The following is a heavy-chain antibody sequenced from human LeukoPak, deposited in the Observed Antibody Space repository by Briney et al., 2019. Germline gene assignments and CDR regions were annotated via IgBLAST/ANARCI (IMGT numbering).Heavy chain of an antibody. D-gene: IGHD2-21*02. CDR3: AKTHPIVVVTDAFDI. CDR1: GFTFSSYE. V-gene: IGHV3-30*18. J-gene: IGHJ3*02. Sequence: GGSLRLSCAASGFTFSSYEMNWVRQAPGKGLEWVAVISYDGSNKYYADSVKGRFTISRDNSKNTLYLQMNSLRAEDTAVYYCAKTHPIVVVTDAFDIWGQGTMVTVSS. CDR2: ISYDGSNK.